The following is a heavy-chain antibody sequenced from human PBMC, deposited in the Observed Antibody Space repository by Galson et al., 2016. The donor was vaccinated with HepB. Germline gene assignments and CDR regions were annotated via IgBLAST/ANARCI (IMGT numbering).Heavy chain of an antibody. D-gene: IGHD4/OR15-4a*01. CDR2: IDPNSGVT. Sequence: SVKVSCKASGYTFTGHYMHWVRQAPGRGLEWMGWIDPNSGVTNFAQKFQGRVTMTMDTSNNIAYMELRRLRSDDTAVYYGARDEGASTATYFDPWGQGTLVTVSS. CDR3: ARDEGASTATYFDP. V-gene: IGHV1-2*02. CDR1: GYTFTGHY. J-gene: IGHJ5*02.